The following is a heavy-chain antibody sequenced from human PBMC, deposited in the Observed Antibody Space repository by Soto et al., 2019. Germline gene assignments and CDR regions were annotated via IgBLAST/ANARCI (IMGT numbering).Heavy chain of an antibody. J-gene: IGHJ6*02. CDR3: ARPLSPYYYYYGMDV. CDR1: GGTFSSYA. V-gene: IGHV1-69*13. CDR2: IIPIFGTA. Sequence: SVKVSCKASGGTFSSYAISWVRQAPGQGLEWMGGIIPIFGTANYAQKFQGRVTITADESTSTAYMELSSLRSEDTAVYYCARPLSPYYYYYGMDVWGQGTTVTVSS.